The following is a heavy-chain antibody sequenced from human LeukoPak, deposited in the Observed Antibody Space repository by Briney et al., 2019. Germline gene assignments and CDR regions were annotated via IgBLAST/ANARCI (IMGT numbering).Heavy chain of an antibody. J-gene: IGHJ6*02. CDR2: IYSGDSGVST. V-gene: IGHV3-53*04. CDR3: ARSAARLRYYYAMDV. Sequence: PGGSLRLSCAASGFSVSNTYMSWVRQAPEKGLEWVSVIYSGDSGVSTYYADSVKGRFTSSRHNSKNTLYLQMSSLRAEDTAVYFCARSAARLRYYYAMDVWGQGTTVTVCS. D-gene: IGHD6-6*01. CDR1: GFSVSNTY.